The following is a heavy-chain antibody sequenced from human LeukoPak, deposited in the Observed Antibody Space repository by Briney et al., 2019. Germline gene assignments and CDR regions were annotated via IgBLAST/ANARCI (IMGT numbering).Heavy chain of an antibody. D-gene: IGHD6-6*01. Sequence: PSETLSITCSVSGGYIGSYYWSWIRQPAGKGLEWIGRIHASGSTDYNPSLESRVTMSVDTSRSQFSLRLSSVTAADTAVYYCAREGSMTARPFVSIDYWGQGTLVTVSS. J-gene: IGHJ4*02. CDR1: GGYIGSYY. CDR2: IHASGST. V-gene: IGHV4-4*07. CDR3: AREGSMTARPFVSIDY.